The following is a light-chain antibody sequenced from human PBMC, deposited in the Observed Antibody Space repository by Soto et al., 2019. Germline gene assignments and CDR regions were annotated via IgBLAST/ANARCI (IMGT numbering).Light chain of an antibody. Sequence: DIQMTQSPSTLSASVGDRVTITCRASQSISTWFAWYQQKPGKAPKLLIYKASSLESGVPSRFSGSGSGTEFTLTISSLQPDDFATYYCQQYNGFSYTFGQGTKLEIK. J-gene: IGKJ2*01. CDR3: QQYNGFSYT. CDR2: KAS. CDR1: QSISTW. V-gene: IGKV1-5*03.